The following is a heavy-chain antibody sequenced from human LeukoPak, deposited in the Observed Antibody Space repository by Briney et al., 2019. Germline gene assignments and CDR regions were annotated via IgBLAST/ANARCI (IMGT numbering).Heavy chain of an antibody. V-gene: IGHV4-61*05. Sequence: PSETLSLTCTVSGGSIGSSTYYWGWIRQPPGKGLEWIGYIYYSGSTKYNPSLKSRVSISGDTSKNQFSLKVNSVTAADTAVYYCARLGYCSSTSWSCPDYWGQGTLVTVSS. CDR2: IYYSGST. CDR3: ARLGYCSSTSWSCPDY. J-gene: IGHJ4*02. CDR1: GGSIGSSTYY. D-gene: IGHD2-2*01.